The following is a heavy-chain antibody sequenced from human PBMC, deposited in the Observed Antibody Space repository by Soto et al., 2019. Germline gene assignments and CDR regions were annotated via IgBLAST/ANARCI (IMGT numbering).Heavy chain of an antibody. CDR1: GITFTTYG. J-gene: IGHJ4*02. D-gene: IGHD6-6*01. V-gene: IGHV3-30*18. CDR2: VSYDGSHK. CDR3: AKEMYPRTVLDSSSPWGDY. Sequence: QVQLVQSGGGVIQPGKSLRLSCAASGITFTTYGMHWVRQTPGKGLEWVAVVSYDGSHKYYADSVKGRFTISRDDSKNTLHLQMNSLRVEDTAVYYCAKEMYPRTVLDSSSPWGDYWGQGTLVTVSS.